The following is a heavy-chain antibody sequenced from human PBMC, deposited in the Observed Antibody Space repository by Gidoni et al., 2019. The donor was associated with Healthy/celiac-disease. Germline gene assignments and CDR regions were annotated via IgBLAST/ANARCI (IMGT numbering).Heavy chain of an antibody. CDR1: GGSIRSGDYY. Sequence: QVQLQESGPGLVKPSQTLSLTCTVSGGSIRSGDYYWSWIRQPPGKGLEWIGYIYYRGSTYYNSSLKSRVTISVDTSKNQFSLKLSSVTAADTAVYYCAGWGSYRYFDHWGQGTLVTVSS. J-gene: IGHJ4*02. CDR3: AGWGSYRYFDH. D-gene: IGHD3-16*02. V-gene: IGHV4-30-4*01. CDR2: IYYRGST.